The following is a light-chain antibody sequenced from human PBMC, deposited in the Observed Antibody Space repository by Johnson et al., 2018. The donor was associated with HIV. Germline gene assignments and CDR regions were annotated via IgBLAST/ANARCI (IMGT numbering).Light chain of an antibody. V-gene: IGLV1-51*01. CDR2: DNN. Sequence: HSVLTQPPSVSAAPGQKVTISCSGSTSNIGNNYVSWYQQLPGTAPKLLIYDNNKRPSGIPDRFSGSKSGTSATLGITGLQTGDEADYYCGTWDGSLSGYVVATGTKVTVL. CDR1: TSNIGNNY. J-gene: IGLJ1*01. CDR3: GTWDGSLSGYV.